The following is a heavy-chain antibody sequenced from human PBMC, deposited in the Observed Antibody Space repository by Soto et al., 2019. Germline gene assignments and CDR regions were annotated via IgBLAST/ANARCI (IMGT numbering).Heavy chain of an antibody. CDR1: GFTFSINA. V-gene: IGHV3-23*01. CDR2: ISANGQGI. D-gene: IGHD2-2*01. Sequence: EVQLLESGGGLVQPGGSLRLSCATSGFTFSINALSWVRQAPGKGLEWVSAISANGQGIYYADSVRGRFSISRDNSRNTVFLHMDSLRAEDTAVYYCAKDRAYPRDQFHYWGQGTLVTVSS. CDR3: AKDRAYPRDQFHY. J-gene: IGHJ4*02.